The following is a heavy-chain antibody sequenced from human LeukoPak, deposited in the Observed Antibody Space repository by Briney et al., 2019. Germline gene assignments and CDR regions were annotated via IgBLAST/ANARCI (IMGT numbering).Heavy chain of an antibody. CDR3: TRMGPIAAAGNRIEDY. CDR2: IRSKANSYAT. CDR1: GFTFSGSA. J-gene: IGHJ4*02. V-gene: IGHV3-73*01. Sequence: GGSLRLSCAASGFTFSGSAMHWVRQASGKGLEWVGRIRSKANSYATAYAASVKGRFTISRDDSKNTAYLQMNSLKTEDTAVYYCTRMGPIAAAGNRIEDYWGQGTLVTVSS. D-gene: IGHD6-13*01.